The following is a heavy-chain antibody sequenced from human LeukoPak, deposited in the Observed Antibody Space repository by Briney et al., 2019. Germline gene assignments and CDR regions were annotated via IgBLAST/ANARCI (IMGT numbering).Heavy chain of an antibody. Sequence: GGSLRLSCAASGFTFSSYSMNWVRQAPGKGLDWVSSISSSSSYIYYADSVKGRFTISRDNAKNSLYLQMNSLRAEDTAVYYCARRAPEDAFDIWGQGTMVTVSS. CDR3: ARRAPEDAFDI. J-gene: IGHJ3*02. V-gene: IGHV3-21*01. CDR2: ISSSSSYI. CDR1: GFTFSSYS.